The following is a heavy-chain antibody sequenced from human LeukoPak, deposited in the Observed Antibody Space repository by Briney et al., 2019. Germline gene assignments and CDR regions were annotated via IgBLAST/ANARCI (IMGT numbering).Heavy chain of an antibody. CDR1: GFTFSSYA. J-gene: IGHJ4*02. D-gene: IGHD2-2*01. V-gene: IGHV3-23*01. CDR3: AKTPNRVVVPAAMPFDY. Sequence: PGGSLRLSCAASGFTFSSYAMSWVCQAPGKGLEWVSAISGSGGSTYYADSVKGRFTISRDNSKNTLYLQMNSLRAEDAAVYYCAKTPNRVVVPAAMPFDYWGQGTLVTVSS. CDR2: ISGSGGST.